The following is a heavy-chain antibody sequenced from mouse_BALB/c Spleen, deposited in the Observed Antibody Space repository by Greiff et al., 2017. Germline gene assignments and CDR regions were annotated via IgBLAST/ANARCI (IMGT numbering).Heavy chain of an antibody. V-gene: IGHV5-4*02. D-gene: IGHD1-1*01. J-gene: IGHJ4*01. CDR2: ISDGGSYT. CDR3: ARYYYGSSPYYAMDY. CDR1: GFTFSDYY. Sequence: EVQLVESGGGLVKPGGSLKLSCAASGFTFSDYYMYWVRQTPEKRLEWVATISDGGSYTYYPDSVKGRFTISRDTAKNNLYLQMSSLKSEDTAMYYCARYYYGSSPYYAMDYWGQGTSVTVSA.